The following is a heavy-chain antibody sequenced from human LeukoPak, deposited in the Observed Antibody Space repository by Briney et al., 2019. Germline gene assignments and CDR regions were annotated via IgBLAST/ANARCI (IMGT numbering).Heavy chain of an antibody. V-gene: IGHV3-15*01. D-gene: IGHD2-2*01. CDR3: NIGPKVVPAARNFQH. CDR2: IKSKTDGGTT. Sequence: GGSLRLSCAASGFTFKNAWMSWVRPAPGKGLECVGRIKSKTDGGTTDYGAPVKGRCTISSDDSKNTLYLQMNSLKTEDTAVYYCNIGPKVVPAARNFQHWGQGTLVTVSS. J-gene: IGHJ1*01. CDR1: GFTFKNAW.